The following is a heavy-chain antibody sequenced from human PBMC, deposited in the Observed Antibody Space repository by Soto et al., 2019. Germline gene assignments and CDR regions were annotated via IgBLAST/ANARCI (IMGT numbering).Heavy chain of an antibody. CDR1: GFTFSSYS. V-gene: IGHV3-21*01. CDR3: ARGPGAGQGNWFDP. Sequence: GGSLRLSCAASGFTFSSYSMNWVRQAPGKGLEWVSSISSSSSYIYYAASVKGRFTISRDNAKNSRYLQMNSLRAEDTAVYYCARGPGAGQGNWFDPWGQGTLVTVSS. D-gene: IGHD6-13*01. J-gene: IGHJ5*02. CDR2: ISSSSSYI.